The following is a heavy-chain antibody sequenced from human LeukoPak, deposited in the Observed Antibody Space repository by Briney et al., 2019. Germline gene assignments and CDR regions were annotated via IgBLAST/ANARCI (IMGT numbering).Heavy chain of an antibody. CDR3: ATEGKMIRGVYTDY. J-gene: IGHJ4*02. D-gene: IGHD3-10*01. CDR1: GHTFTEFS. CDR2: FDPEDGET. Sequence: ASVKVSCKVSGHTFTEFSMHWVRQAPGKRLEWMGRFDPEDGETIYAQKFQGRVTMTADTSTDTAYMELSSLRSEDTAVYFCATEGKMIRGVYTDYWGQGTLVTVSS. V-gene: IGHV1-24*01.